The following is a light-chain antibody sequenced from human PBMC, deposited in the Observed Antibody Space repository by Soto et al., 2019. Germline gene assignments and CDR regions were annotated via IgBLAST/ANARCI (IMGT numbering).Light chain of an antibody. J-gene: IGKJ5*01. CDR3: QQYDKWPPTT. Sequence: VMTQSPATLPVSLGERATPSCRASQSVSSNVAWYQQKPGLAPRLLIHTSATRATGIPARFSGRGSGTFFTLTISGLQSEDFATYYCQQYDKWPPTTFGQGTRLEIK. V-gene: IGKV3-15*01. CDR1: QSVSSN. CDR2: TSA.